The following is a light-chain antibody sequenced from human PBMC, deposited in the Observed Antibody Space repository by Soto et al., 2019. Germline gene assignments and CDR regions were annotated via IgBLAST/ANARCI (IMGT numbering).Light chain of an antibody. V-gene: IGKV3-11*01. CDR3: EQRSNWPWT. J-gene: IGKJ1*01. Sequence: EIVLTQSPATLSLSPGERATLSCRASQSVSSYLAWYQQKPGQAPRLLIYDASNRATGIPARFRGSGSGTDFTLTISSLEPEDFAVYYCEQRSNWPWTFGQGTKVESK. CDR2: DAS. CDR1: QSVSSY.